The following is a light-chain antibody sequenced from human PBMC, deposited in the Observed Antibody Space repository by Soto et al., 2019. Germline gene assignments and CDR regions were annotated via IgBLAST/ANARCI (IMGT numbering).Light chain of an antibody. J-gene: IGKJ5*01. V-gene: IGKV3-11*01. CDR3: QQRNNWPPSIT. CDR2: DAS. Sequence: EIVLTQSPATLSLSPGERATLSCRASQSVGGHLAWYQQKPGQATRRLIYDASDRATGIPARFSGSGSEPDFTLTISSLEPDDFAVYYCQQRNNWPPSITFGQGTRLEIK. CDR1: QSVGGH.